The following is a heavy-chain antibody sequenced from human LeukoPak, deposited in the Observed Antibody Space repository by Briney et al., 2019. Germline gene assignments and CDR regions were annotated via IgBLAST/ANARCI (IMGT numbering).Heavy chain of an antibody. CDR2: ISDNSDDI. CDR3: AKDSSYGDYVGDY. V-gene: IGHV3-23*01. Sequence: GGSLRLSCVASGFTFSNYAMSWVRQAPGKGLEWVSTISDNSDDIYYADSVKGRFIISRDNSKNTLHLQMNSLRAEDTAVYYCAKDSSYGDYVGDYWGQGTLVTVSS. D-gene: IGHD4-17*01. J-gene: IGHJ4*02. CDR1: GFTFSNYA.